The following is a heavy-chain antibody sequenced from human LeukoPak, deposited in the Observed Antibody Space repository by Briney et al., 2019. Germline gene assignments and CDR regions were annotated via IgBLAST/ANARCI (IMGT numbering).Heavy chain of an antibody. CDR2: INHDNTEN. D-gene: IGHD3-16*01. Sequence: GGSLRLSCAASGCYFNSDWMDWVRQAPGKGLEWVANINHDNTENNYLDSVKGRFTISRDNAQNSLYLQLNGLRVEDTAVYYCTRRLDDWGQGTLVTVSS. J-gene: IGHJ4*02. V-gene: IGHV3-7*01. CDR1: GCYFNSDW. CDR3: TRRLDD.